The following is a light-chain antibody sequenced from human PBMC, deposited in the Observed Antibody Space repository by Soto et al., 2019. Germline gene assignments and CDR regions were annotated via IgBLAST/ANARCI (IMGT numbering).Light chain of an antibody. J-gene: IGKJ1*01. CDR1: QSVSSN. CDR3: QQYNNWPLT. V-gene: IGKV3-15*01. Sequence: EIVMTQSPATLSVSPGERATLSCRASQSVSSNLAWYQQKPGQAPRLLVYGASTRATGVPTRFSGSGSGTEFTLTISSLQAEDSAVYYCQQYNNWPLTFGQGTKV. CDR2: GAS.